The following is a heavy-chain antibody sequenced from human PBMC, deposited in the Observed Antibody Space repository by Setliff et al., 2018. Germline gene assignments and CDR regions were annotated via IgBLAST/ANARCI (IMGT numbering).Heavy chain of an antibody. Sequence: NPSETLSLTCAVYGGSFSGYYWSWIRQPPGKRLEWIGEIIHSGSTNYNPSLKSLVTISMDTSKNQFSLKVPSVTAADTAVYCCARSFSRSGKFLLDYWGQGALVTVSS. V-gene: IGHV4-34*12. J-gene: IGHJ4*02. CDR3: ARSFSRSGKFLLDY. D-gene: IGHD1-26*01. CDR2: IIHSGST. CDR1: GGSFSGYY.